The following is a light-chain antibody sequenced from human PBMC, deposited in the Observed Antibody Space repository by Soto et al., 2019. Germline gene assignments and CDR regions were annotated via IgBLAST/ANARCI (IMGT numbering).Light chain of an antibody. CDR2: GAY. J-gene: IGKJ1*01. V-gene: IGKV3-15*01. Sequence: TQSPATLSGSPGEIAAVSCRASQSLSSNLAWYQQKPGQAPSLLIYGAYTRATGISARFSGSGSGTEFTLTISSLQSEDFALYYCQHYNNWPWTFGQGTKVDIK. CDR1: QSLSSN. CDR3: QHYNNWPWT.